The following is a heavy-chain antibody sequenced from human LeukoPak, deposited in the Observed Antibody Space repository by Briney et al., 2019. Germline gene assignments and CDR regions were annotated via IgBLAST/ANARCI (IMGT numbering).Heavy chain of an antibody. V-gene: IGHV1-18*01. CDR3: ARVARGDVLRYFDPANWFDP. CDR2: IXXXXGNT. Sequence: GALVKVSXKAXXXXXTSXGXSWVRQXXXXXXXXXXXIXXXXGNTNYAQKLQGRVTMTTDTSTSTAYMELRSLRSDDTAVYYCARVARGDVLRYFDPANWFDPWGQGTLVTVSS. J-gene: IGHJ5*02. CDR1: XXXXTSXG. D-gene: IGHD3-9*01.